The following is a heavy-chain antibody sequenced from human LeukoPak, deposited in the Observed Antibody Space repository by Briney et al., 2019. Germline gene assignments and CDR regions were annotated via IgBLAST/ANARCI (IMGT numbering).Heavy chain of an antibody. J-gene: IGHJ6*02. Sequence: GGSLRLSCAASGFTFSSYWMSWVRQAPGKGLEWVANIKQDGSEKYYVDSVKGRFTISRDNAKNSLYLQMNSLRAEDTAVYYCARDWSSGYYTLYYYYYGMDVWAKGPRSPSP. CDR2: IKQDGSEK. CDR3: ARDWSSGYYTLYYYYYGMDV. V-gene: IGHV3-7*01. D-gene: IGHD3-22*01. CDR1: GFTFSSYW.